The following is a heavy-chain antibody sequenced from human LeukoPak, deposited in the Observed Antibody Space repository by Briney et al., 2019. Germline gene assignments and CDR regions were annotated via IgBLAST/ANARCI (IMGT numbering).Heavy chain of an antibody. V-gene: IGHV4-59*01. CDR2: IYYSGST. J-gene: IGHJ4*02. CDR1: GGSISSYY. Sequence: PSETLSLTCTVSGGSISSYYWSWIRQPPGKGLEWIGYIYYSGSTNYSPSLKSRVTISVDTSKNQFSLKLSSVTAADTAVYYCARFAHLYYFDYWGQGTLVTVSS. CDR3: ARFAHLYYFDY.